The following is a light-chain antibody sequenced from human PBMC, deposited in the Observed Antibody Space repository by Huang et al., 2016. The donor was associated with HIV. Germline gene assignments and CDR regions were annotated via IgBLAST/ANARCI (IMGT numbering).Light chain of an antibody. J-gene: IGKJ2*01. CDR2: DAS. V-gene: IGKV3-11*01. CDR1: QSVDRY. Sequence: EIVLTQSPATLSLSPGERATLSCRASQSVDRYLAWYQHKPGQAPRLLIQDASNRATGIPARFSGSGSETDFTLTISSLEPEDFAVYYCHQRSNWPQTFGQGTKVEIK. CDR3: HQRSNWPQT.